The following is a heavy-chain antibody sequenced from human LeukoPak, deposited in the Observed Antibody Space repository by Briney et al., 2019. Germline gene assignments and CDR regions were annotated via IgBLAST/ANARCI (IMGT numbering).Heavy chain of an antibody. Sequence: GGSLRLSCAASGFTFSSYWMSWVRQAPGKGLEWVANIKQDGSEKYYVDSVKGRFTISRDNAKNSLYLQMNSLRAEDTAVYYCARVRSTFASRFDSPFDYWGQGTLVTVSS. D-gene: IGHD3-3*02. CDR2: IKQDGSEK. V-gene: IGHV3-7*01. CDR1: GFTFSSYW. CDR3: ARVRSTFASRFDSPFDY. J-gene: IGHJ4*02.